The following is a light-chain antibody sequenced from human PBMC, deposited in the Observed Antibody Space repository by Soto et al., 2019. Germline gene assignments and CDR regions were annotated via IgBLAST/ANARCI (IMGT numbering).Light chain of an antibody. J-gene: IGKJ1*01. CDR1: QSVSSY. CDR3: QQRSNWPRT. V-gene: IGKV3-11*01. Sequence: VFTQSPSTLSLSPGERATLSCRASQSVSSYLAWYQQKPGQAPRLLIYDASNRATGIPARFSGSGSGTDFTLTISSLETEDFAVYYCQQRSNWPRTFGQGTKVDIK. CDR2: DAS.